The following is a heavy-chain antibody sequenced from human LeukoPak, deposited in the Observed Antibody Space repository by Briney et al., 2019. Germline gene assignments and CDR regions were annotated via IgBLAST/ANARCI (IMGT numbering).Heavy chain of an antibody. CDR3: AKDNPKLLWFGSWDAFDI. CDR2: ISYDGSNK. Sequence: GGSLRLSCAASGFTFSSYAMHWVRQAPGKGLEWVAVISYDGSNKYYADSVKGRFTISRDNSKNTLYLQMNSLRAEDTAVYYCAKDNPKLLWFGSWDAFDIWGQGTMVTVSS. CDR1: GFTFSSYA. D-gene: IGHD3-10*01. J-gene: IGHJ3*02. V-gene: IGHV3-30*04.